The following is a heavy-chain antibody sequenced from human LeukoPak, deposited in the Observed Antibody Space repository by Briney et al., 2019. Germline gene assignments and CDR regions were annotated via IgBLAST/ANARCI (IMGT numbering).Heavy chain of an antibody. V-gene: IGHV3-30*02. Sequence: GESLRLSCVGSGFTFRNYAMHWVRQAPGKGLECVAFISYDGSKKYYVDSVKGRFTISRDDSKSTLYLQMNSLKDTAVYYCARGGAARPDFWDQGTLVTVSS. CDR3: ARGGAARPDF. J-gene: IGHJ4*02. CDR1: GFTFRNYA. CDR2: ISYDGSKK. D-gene: IGHD6-6*01.